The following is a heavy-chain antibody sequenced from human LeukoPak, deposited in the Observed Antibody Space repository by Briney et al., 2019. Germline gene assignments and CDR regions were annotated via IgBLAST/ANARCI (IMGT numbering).Heavy chain of an antibody. D-gene: IGHD6-13*01. CDR1: GFTFTTYA. CDR2: ISGISDRV. CDR3: AKKRLAGAGGNHMDV. V-gene: IGHV3-23*01. J-gene: IGHJ6*03. Sequence: GGSLRLSCAASGFTFTTYAMSWVRQAPGKGLEWVSIISGISDRVDYADSVKGRFTISRDNSNNMVYLQINSLRAEDTALYYCAKKRLAGAGGNHMDVWGKGTTVTVSS.